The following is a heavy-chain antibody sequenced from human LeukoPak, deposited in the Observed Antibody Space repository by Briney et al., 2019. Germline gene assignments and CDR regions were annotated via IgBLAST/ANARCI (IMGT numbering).Heavy chain of an antibody. D-gene: IGHD3-22*01. V-gene: IGHV1-8*01. Sequence: APVKVSCKASGYTFTSYDIKWVRQATGQGLEWMGWMNPNSGNTGYAQKFQGRVTMTRNTSISTAYMELSSLRSEDTAVYYCARAVGDSSGYRFDPWGQGALVTVSS. CDR3: ARAVGDSSGYRFDP. CDR2: MNPNSGNT. J-gene: IGHJ5*02. CDR1: GYTFTSYD.